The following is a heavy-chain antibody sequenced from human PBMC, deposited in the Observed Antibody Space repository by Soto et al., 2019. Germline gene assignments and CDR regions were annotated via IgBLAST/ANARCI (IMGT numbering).Heavy chain of an antibody. V-gene: IGHV3-49*03. Sequence: GGSLRLSCAASGFTFSSYAMSWLRQAPGKGLEWVGFIRSKAYGGTTEYAASVKGRFTISRDDSKSIAYLQMNSLKTEDTAVYYCTRRVRCFDWLPNDYWGQGTLVTVSS. D-gene: IGHD3-9*01. CDR3: TRRVRCFDWLPNDY. J-gene: IGHJ4*02. CDR1: GFTFSSYA. CDR2: IRSKAYGGTT.